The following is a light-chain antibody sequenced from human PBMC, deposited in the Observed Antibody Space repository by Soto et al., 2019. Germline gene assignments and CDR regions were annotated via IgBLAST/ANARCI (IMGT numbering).Light chain of an antibody. CDR3: SSYAGSSNA. CDR1: SSDVGGYNY. CDR2: EVS. V-gene: IGLV2-8*01. J-gene: IGLJ1*01. Sequence: QSVLTQPPSASGSPGQSVAISCTGTSSDVGGYNYVSWYQQHPGKAPKLMIYEVSKRPSGVPDRFSGSKSGDTASLTVSGLQAEDEADYYCSSYAGSSNAFGTGTKVTVL.